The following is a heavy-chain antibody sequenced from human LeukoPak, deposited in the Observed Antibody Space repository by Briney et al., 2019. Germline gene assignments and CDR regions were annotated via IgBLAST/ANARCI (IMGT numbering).Heavy chain of an antibody. Sequence: ASVKVSCKASGYTFTSYDINWVRQATGQGLEWMGWMSPNSGNTGYAQKFQGRVTITRNTSISTAYMELSSLRSEDTAVYYCARGGVPAAMGYYYYYMDVWGKGTTVTVSS. D-gene: IGHD2-2*01. CDR1: GYTFTSYD. CDR3: ARGGVPAAMGYYYYYMDV. J-gene: IGHJ6*03. V-gene: IGHV1-8*03. CDR2: MSPNSGNT.